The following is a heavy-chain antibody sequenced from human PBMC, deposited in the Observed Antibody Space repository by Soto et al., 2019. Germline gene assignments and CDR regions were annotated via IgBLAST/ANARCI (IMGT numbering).Heavy chain of an antibody. CDR2: IYPADSDT. D-gene: IGHD1-1*01. J-gene: IGHJ4*02. CDR3: ARRRACNDAFDF. Sequence: GESLKISCQGFGYTFSTYWIGWVRQKPGQGLEWMGAIYPADSDTRYTPSFEGHVTFSADKSLSTAYLQWNSLRASDTARYYCARRRACNDAFDFWGQGVLVTVSS. V-gene: IGHV5-51*01. CDR1: GYTFSTYW.